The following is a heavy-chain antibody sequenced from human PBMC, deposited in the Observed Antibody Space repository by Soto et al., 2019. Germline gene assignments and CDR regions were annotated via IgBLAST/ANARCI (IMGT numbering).Heavy chain of an antibody. D-gene: IGHD2-15*01. CDR3: ARAPPITVVAYYYYGMDV. CDR2: ISAYNGNT. J-gene: IGHJ6*02. CDR1: GYTFTSYG. V-gene: IGHV1-18*04. Sequence: QVQLVQSGAEVKKPGASVKVSCKASGYTFTSYGISWVRQAPGQGLEWMGWISAYNGNTNYAQKLQGRVTMTTDTSTSTAYMELRSLRSDDPAVCYCARAPPITVVAYYYYGMDVWGQGTTVTVSS.